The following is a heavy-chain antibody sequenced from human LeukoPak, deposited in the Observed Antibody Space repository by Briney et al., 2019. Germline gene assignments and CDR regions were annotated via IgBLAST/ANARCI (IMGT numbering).Heavy chain of an antibody. CDR3: AQGSGDCSSTSCRRYYFDY. CDR2: ISGSGGST. CDR1: GFTFSSYA. V-gene: IGHV3-23*01. D-gene: IGHD2-2*01. Sequence: PGGSLRLSCAASGFTFSSYAMSWVRQAPGKGLEWVSAISGSGGSTYYADSVKGRFTISRDNSKNTLYLQMNSLRAEDTAVYYCAQGSGDCSSTSCRRYYFDYWGQGTLVTVSS. J-gene: IGHJ4*02.